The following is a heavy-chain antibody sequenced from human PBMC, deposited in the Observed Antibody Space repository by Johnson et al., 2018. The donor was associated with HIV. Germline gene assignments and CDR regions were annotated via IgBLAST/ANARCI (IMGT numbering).Heavy chain of an antibody. D-gene: IGHD6-19*01. CDR2: IRYDGSNK. J-gene: IGHJ3*02. V-gene: IGHV3-30*02. CDR1: GFTFNNYG. Sequence: QVQLVESGGGVVQPGGSLRLSCAAYGFTFNNYGMHWVRQAPGKGLEWVAFIRYDGSNKNYVDSVKGRLTISRDNSKNTLYLQMNSLRPEDTALYYCAKDREIHSSGWYKGSAFDIWGQGTMVTVSS. CDR3: AKDREIHSSGWYKGSAFDI.